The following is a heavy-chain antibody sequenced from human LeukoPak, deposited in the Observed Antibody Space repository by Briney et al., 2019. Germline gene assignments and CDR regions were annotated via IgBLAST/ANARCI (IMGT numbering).Heavy chain of an antibody. CDR2: IYTSGST. V-gene: IGHV4-61*02. CDR1: GGSISSGSYY. Sequence: SETLSLTCTVSGGSISSGSYYWSWIRQPAGKGLEWIGRIYTSGSTNYKPSLKSRVTISVDTSKNQFSLKLSSVTAADTAVYYCARVDGYYPINRDAFDIWGQGTMVTVSS. D-gene: IGHD3-22*01. J-gene: IGHJ3*02. CDR3: ARVDGYYPINRDAFDI.